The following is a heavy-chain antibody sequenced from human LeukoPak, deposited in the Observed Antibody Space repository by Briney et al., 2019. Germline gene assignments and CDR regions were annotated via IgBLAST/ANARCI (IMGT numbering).Heavy chain of an antibody. J-gene: IGHJ3*02. D-gene: IGHD3-10*01. CDR2: IWYDGSNK. V-gene: IGHV3-33*08. CDR1: RFTFSSYG. Sequence: GGSLRLSCAASRFTFSSYGMHWVRQAPGKGLEWVAVIWYDGSNKYYADSVKGRFTISRDNSKNTLYLQMNSLRAEDTAVYYCARDPYGSGSTSFDIWGQGTMVTVSS. CDR3: ARDPYGSGSTSFDI.